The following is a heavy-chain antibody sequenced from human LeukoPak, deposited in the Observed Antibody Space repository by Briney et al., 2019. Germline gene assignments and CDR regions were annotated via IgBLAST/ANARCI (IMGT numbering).Heavy chain of an antibody. CDR3: ARSLNLGYSYGFFDY. Sequence: ASVKVSCKASGYTFTGYYMHWVRQAPGQGLEWMGWINPDNGGTNYAQKLQGRVTMTTDTSTSTAYMELRSLRSDDTAVYYCARSLNLGYSYGFFDYWGQGTLVTVSS. J-gene: IGHJ4*02. CDR1: GYTFTGYY. D-gene: IGHD5-18*01. V-gene: IGHV1-2*02. CDR2: INPDNGGT.